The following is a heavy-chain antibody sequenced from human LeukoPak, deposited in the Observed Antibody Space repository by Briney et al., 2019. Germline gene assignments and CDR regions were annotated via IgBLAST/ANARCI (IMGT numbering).Heavy chain of an antibody. J-gene: IGHJ4*02. Sequence: VASVKVSCKASGGTFSSYAISWVRQAPGQGLEWMGGIIPIFGTANYAQKFQGRVTITTDESTSTAYMELSSLRSDDTAIYYCARGYACDYWGQGTLVTVSS. CDR2: IIPIFGTA. CDR3: ARGYACDY. V-gene: IGHV1-69*05. D-gene: IGHD3-16*01. CDR1: GGTFSSYA.